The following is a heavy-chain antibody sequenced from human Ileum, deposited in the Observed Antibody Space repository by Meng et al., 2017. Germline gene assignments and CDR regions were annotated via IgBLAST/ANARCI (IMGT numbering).Heavy chain of an antibody. CDR2: MYGRGDT. Sequence: ESGHGLGKLSETLPLTCTVSGGSISNYYGGWIRQPVGKGLEWIGRMYGRGDTKYNPSLKSRVTMSVDPSKDQFSLKLTSVSAADTAVYYCARGSKYSSGYDYLDSWGQGTLVTVSS. J-gene: IGHJ4*02. V-gene: IGHV4-4*07. CDR1: GGSISNYY. CDR3: ARGSKYSSGYDYLDS. D-gene: IGHD3-22*01.